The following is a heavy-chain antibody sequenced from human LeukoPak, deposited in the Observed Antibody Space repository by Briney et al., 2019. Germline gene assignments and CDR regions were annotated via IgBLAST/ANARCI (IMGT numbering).Heavy chain of an antibody. V-gene: IGHV3-23*01. D-gene: IGHD1-26*01. CDR1: GFAFSTYA. CDR3: SKDSTYSGNYYSNY. CDR2: ISGSGDST. Sequence: GRSLRLSCAASGFAFSTYAMNWVRQAPGKGLEWVSVISGSGDSTYYADPLKVRLTISRDNSKNKLYLQMNSLRAEDTAVFYCSKDSTYSGNYYSNYWGQGTLVTVSS. J-gene: IGHJ4*02.